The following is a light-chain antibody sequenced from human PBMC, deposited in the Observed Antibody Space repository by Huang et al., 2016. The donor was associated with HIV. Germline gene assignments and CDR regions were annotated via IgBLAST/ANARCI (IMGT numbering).Light chain of an antibody. Sequence: ILLTQSPAVVSVSPGESATLFCRTSQSVSRDLVWYQQKPGQAPRLLFYGASISAQGVPARFSGSGSGTEFTLTITSLQSEDFAVYYCQHYDKRPPTVTFGQGTKVEVK. V-gene: IGKV3-15*01. J-gene: IGKJ2*01. CDR3: QHYDKRPPTVT. CDR2: GAS. CDR1: QSVSRD.